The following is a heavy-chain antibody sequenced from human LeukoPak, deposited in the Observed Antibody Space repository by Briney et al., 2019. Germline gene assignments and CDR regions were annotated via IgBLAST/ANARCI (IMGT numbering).Heavy chain of an antibody. CDR3: ARVMRLRYFDY. J-gene: IGHJ4*02. D-gene: IGHD5-12*01. CDR1: GFTFSSHW. V-gene: IGHV3-7*03. Sequence: PGGFLRLSCAASGFTFSSHWISWVRQAPGKGLEWVAHINQDGSQKSYVDSVEGRFAISRDNAKNSLYLEMNSLRAEDTAVYYCARVMRLRYFDYWGQGTLVTVSS. CDR2: INQDGSQK.